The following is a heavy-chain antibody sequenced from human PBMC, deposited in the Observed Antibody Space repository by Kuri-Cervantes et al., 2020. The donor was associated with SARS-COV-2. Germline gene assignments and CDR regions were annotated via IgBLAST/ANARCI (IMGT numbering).Heavy chain of an antibody. CDR3: AKDLVGKYQLPNYFDY. D-gene: IGHD2-2*01. V-gene: IGHV3-48*03. CDR1: GFTFSSYE. CDR2: ISSSGSTI. J-gene: IGHJ4*02. Sequence: GESLKISCAASGFTFSSYEMNWVRQAPGKGLEWVSYISSSGSTIYYADSVKGRFTISRDNAKNSLYLQMNSLRAEDTAVYYCAKDLVGKYQLPNYFDYWGQGTLVTVSS.